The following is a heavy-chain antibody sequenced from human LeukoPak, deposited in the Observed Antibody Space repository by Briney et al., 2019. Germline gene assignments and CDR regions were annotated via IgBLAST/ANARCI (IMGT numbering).Heavy chain of an antibody. Sequence: GGSLRLSCEASGFTSSDHYMSRIRQAPGKRLEWVSYISSGSTYTNYADSVEGRFSISRDNAKNSLYLQMNSLRAEGTAVYYCARGDYGGDYFDYWGQGTLVTVSS. D-gene: IGHD4-23*01. J-gene: IGHJ4*02. CDR1: GFTSSDHY. CDR3: ARGDYGGDYFDY. CDR2: ISSGSTYT. V-gene: IGHV3-11*05.